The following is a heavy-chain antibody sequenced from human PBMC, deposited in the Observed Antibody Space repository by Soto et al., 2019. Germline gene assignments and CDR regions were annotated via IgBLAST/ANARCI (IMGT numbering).Heavy chain of an antibody. CDR1: GYTFTSYG. V-gene: IGHV1-18*01. J-gene: IGHJ4*02. CDR3: ARESKYDSSGYPTY. Sequence: ASVKVSCKASGYTFTSYGISWVRQAPGQGLEWMGWISAYNGNTNYAQKLQGRVTMTTDTSTSTAYMELRSLRSDDTAVYYCARESKYDSSGYPTYWGQGTLVTVSS. CDR2: ISAYNGNT. D-gene: IGHD3-22*01.